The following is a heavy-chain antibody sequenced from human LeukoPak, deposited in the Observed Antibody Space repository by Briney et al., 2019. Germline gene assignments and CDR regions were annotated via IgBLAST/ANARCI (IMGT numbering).Heavy chain of an antibody. Sequence: PSETLSLTCGVYGGSLSGYYWTWIRQPPGEGLEWIGEINHSGTTNYNPSLKSRVTISVGTSKNQFSLKLNSVTAADTAVYYCARGITFGGVIVWNWFDPWGQGTLVTVSS. D-gene: IGHD3-16*02. CDR2: INHSGTT. CDR3: ARGITFGGVIVWNWFDP. CDR1: GGSLSGYY. J-gene: IGHJ5*02. V-gene: IGHV4-34*01.